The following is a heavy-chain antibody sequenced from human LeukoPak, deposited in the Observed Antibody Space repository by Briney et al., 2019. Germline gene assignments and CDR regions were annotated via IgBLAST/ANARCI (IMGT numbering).Heavy chain of an antibody. D-gene: IGHD1-14*01. Sequence: LGGSLRLSCAASGFTFDSYWMSWVRQAPGKGLEWVANIKQDGNEKYYVDSVKGRFTIYRDNAENSLYLQMNSLRAEDTAVYYCTRDPLTHNDFWGQGTLVTVSS. CDR2: IKQDGNEK. V-gene: IGHV3-7*01. CDR3: TRDPLTHNDF. CDR1: GFTFDSYW. J-gene: IGHJ4*02.